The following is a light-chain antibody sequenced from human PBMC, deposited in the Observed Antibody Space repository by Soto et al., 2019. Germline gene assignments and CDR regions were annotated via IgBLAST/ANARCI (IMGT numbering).Light chain of an antibody. Sequence: DIVMTQSPDSLAVSLGERATTNCKSSQSVLYNANNKNYLVWYQQKKGQPPKLLIYWASTRESGVPNRFSGSGSGTDFTLTISRLQAEDVEVYYCQQYYNIPKTFGQGTKVDIK. CDR1: QSVLYNANNKNY. J-gene: IGKJ1*01. V-gene: IGKV4-1*01. CDR2: WAS. CDR3: QQYYNIPKT.